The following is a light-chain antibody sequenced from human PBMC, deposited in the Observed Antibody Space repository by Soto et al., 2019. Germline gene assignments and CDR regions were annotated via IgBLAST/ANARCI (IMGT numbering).Light chain of an antibody. J-gene: IGLJ2*01. Sequence: QSVLTQPPSVSGAPGQRVTISCTGSSSNIGAGYDVHWYQQLPGTAPKLLIYGNSTRPSWVPDRFSGSKSGTSASLAITGLQAEDEADYYCQSYDSNLSVVFGGGTQLTVL. CDR3: QSYDSNLSVV. CDR2: GNS. V-gene: IGLV1-40*01. CDR1: SSNIGAGYD.